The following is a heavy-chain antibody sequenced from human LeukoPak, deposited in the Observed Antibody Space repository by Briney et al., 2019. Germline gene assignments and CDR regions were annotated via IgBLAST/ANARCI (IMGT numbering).Heavy chain of an antibody. CDR2: IYSSGTT. CDR1: GGSLSSNY. D-gene: IGHD3-22*01. CDR3: ARIHRRADSSGYYYEDWYFDL. Sequence: PSETLSLTCIVSGGSLSSNYWSWIRQPAGKGLEWIGRIYSSGTTTYIPSLKSRVTMSGDTSKNQLSLRLTSVTAADTAVYYCARIHRRADSSGYYYEDWYFDLWGRGTLVTVSS. J-gene: IGHJ2*01. V-gene: IGHV4-4*07.